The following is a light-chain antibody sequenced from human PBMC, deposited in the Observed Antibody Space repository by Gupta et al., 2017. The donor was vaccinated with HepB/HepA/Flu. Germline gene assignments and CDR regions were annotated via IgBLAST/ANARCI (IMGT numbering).Light chain of an antibody. V-gene: IGKV1-39*01. J-gene: IGKJ1*01. CDR3: QHRDSTPQT. Sequence: DIQMTQSPSSLSASVGDRVTITCRASQSISSYLNWYQQKPGKAPKLLIYAASSLQSGVPSRFSGSGSGTDFTLTISRLQPEDFATYYCQHRDSTPQTFGQGTKVEIK. CDR2: AAS. CDR1: QSISSY.